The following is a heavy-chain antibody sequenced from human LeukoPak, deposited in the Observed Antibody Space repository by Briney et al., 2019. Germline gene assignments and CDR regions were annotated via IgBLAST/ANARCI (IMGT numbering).Heavy chain of an antibody. Sequence: PSETLSLTCTVSGGPITTYYLSWIRQPAGKGLEWIGRIYPSGNTNYNPSLKSRVTISLDTSKNQFSLILRSVTATDTAMYYCARDGVVTMELDYWGQGTLVTVSS. J-gene: IGHJ4*02. V-gene: IGHV4-4*07. CDR3: ARDGVVTMELDY. D-gene: IGHD4/OR15-4a*01. CDR2: IYPSGNT. CDR1: GGPITTYY.